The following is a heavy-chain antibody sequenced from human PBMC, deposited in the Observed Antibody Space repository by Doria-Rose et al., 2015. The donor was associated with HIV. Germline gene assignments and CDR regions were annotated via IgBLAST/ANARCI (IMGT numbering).Heavy chain of an antibody. Sequence: SGPVLVKPTETITLTCTVSGVSLSSPGMGVSWIRQPPGKALEWLANIFSDDERSYTASLKTSLTISRDTSKSQLVLTMPDMDPVDTATYYCARIKSSRWYHKYYFDFWGQGTLVIVSA. D-gene: IGHD6-13*01. CDR2: IFSDDER. V-gene: IGHV2-26*01. J-gene: IGHJ4*02. CDR1: GVSLSSPGMG. CDR3: ARIKSSRWYHKYYFDF.